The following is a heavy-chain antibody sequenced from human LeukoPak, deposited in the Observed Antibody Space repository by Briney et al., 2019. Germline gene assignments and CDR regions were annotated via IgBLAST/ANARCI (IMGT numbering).Heavy chain of an antibody. CDR2: IQYDGSNK. CDR3: AKDAEIVVVGTAFDI. V-gene: IGHV3-30*02. D-gene: IGHD3-22*01. J-gene: IGHJ3*02. CDR1: GFSFSTYG. Sequence: PGGSLRLSCAASGFSFSTYGMHWVRQAPGQGLEWVAFIQYDGSNKYYVDSVKGRFTISRDNSKNTLYLQMNSLTAEDTAVYYCAKDAEIVVVGTAFDIWGQGTMVTVSS.